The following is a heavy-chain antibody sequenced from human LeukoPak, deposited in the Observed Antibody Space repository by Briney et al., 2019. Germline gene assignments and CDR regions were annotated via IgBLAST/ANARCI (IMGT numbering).Heavy chain of an antibody. CDR3: ARSSGRWTYSNFLENYYGMDV. V-gene: IGHV3-74*01. CDR1: GLTFSNHW. CDR2: ISSDGSST. J-gene: IGHJ6*02. Sequence: QPGGSLRLSCAASGLTFSNHWMHWVRQAPGKGLVWVSRISSDGSSTSYADSVKGRFTISRDNAKNTLYLQMNSLRAEDTAVYYCARSSGRWTYSNFLENYYGMDVWGQGTTVTVSS. D-gene: IGHD4-11*01.